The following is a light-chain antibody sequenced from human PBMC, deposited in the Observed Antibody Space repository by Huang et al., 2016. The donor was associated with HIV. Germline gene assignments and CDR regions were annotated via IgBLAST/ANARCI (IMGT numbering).Light chain of an antibody. Sequence: EILLTQFPGTLSLSPGDRAILSCRASQSVDTNLAWYQQKPGQPPRRLIYDASSRATGSPDRFSGSGSWTDFTLTISRLQPDDFAVYFCQQSYSSPRTFGQGARLDIK. CDR3: QQSYSSPRT. J-gene: IGKJ2*01. CDR2: DAS. V-gene: IGKV3-20*01. CDR1: QSVDTN.